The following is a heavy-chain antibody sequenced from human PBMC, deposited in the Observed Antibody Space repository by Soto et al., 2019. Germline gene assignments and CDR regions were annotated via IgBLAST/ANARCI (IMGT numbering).Heavy chain of an antibody. CDR2: IYYSGST. Sequence: QLQLQESGPGLVKPSETLSLTCTVSGGSISSSGYYWGWIRQPPGKGLEWIGSIYYSGSTYYNPPPTSRVTIPVDTSKNQFSRKLSSVTAADTAVYYCARPLKTTGSAFDYWGQGTLVTVSS. J-gene: IGHJ4*02. D-gene: IGHD4-17*01. CDR3: ARPLKTTGSAFDY. V-gene: IGHV4-39*01. CDR1: GGSISSSGYY.